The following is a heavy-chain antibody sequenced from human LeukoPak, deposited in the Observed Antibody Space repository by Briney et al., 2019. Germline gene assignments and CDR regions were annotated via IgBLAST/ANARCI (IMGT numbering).Heavy chain of an antibody. V-gene: IGHV3-74*01. J-gene: IGHJ4*02. CDR1: GFTFGNYW. CDR2: ISNDGTTT. D-gene: IGHD6-19*01. CDR3: TRVRYTSGSSFFDY. Sequence: GGSLRVSCAASGFTFGNYWMHWVRQAPGKGLVWVSHISNDGTTTDYADSVNGRFTISRDNAKNTLYLQMNSLRAEDTAVFYCTRVRYTSGSSFFDYWGQGTLVTVSS.